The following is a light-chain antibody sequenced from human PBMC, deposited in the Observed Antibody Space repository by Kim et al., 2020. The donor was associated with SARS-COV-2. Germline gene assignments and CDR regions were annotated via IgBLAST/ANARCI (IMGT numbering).Light chain of an antibody. V-gene: IGLV4-69*01. J-gene: IGLJ2*01. Sequence: QPVLTQSPSASASLGASVKLTCTLSSGHSSHAIAWHQQQPEKGPRYLMKLNSDGSHSKGDGIPDRFSGSSSGAERYLTISSLQSEDEADYYCQTWGTGTHVVFGGGTQLTVL. CDR1: SGHSSHA. CDR3: QTWGTGTHVV. CDR2: LNSDGSH.